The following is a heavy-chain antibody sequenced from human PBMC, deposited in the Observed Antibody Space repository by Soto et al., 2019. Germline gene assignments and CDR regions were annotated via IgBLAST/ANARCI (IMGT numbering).Heavy chain of an antibody. J-gene: IGHJ4*02. CDR1: GGSISSSSYY. CDR3: AAWGVVVAATVDY. Sequence: SETLSLTCTVSGGSISSSSYYWGWIRQPPGKGLEWIGSIYYSGSTYYNPSLKSRVTISVDTSKNQFSLKLSSVTAADTAVYYCAAWGVVVAATVDYWGQGTLVTVSS. V-gene: IGHV4-39*01. D-gene: IGHD2-15*01. CDR2: IYYSGST.